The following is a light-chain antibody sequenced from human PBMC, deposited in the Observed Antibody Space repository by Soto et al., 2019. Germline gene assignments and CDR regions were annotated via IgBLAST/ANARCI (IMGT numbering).Light chain of an antibody. J-gene: IGKJ5*01. CDR3: QQRSNWGIT. V-gene: IGKV3-11*01. CDR2: DAS. CDR1: LSVSVY. Sequence: VVFTQSPATLSLSPGERATLSCRTSLSVSVYLEWYQQTPGQAPRLLISDASNRATGIPARFSGSGSGTDCTLTISRLEPEDFEVYYCQQRSNWGITFGQGTRLEIK.